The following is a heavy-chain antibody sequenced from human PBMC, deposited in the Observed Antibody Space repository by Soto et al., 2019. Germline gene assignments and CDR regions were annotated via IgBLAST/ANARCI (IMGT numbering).Heavy chain of an antibody. J-gene: IGHJ4*02. Sequence: QLLLQESGPGLVKPSETLSLTCTVSGGSSSSTTYYWGWIRQSPGKGLEWIGNIYSGGNTYYNPSLKRRVTIAVDTSTGHVSLQLISVTAADTAVYYCAGQSYESRSYFYAYWGQGTLITVSS. CDR2: IYSGGNT. CDR1: GGSSSSTTYY. V-gene: IGHV4-39*01. CDR3: AGQSYESRSYFYAY. D-gene: IGHD3-22*01.